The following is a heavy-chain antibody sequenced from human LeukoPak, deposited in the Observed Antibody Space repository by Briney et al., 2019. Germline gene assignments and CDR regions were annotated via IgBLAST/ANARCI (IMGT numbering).Heavy chain of an antibody. CDR3: ARDFATVTYVYFDY. Sequence: GGSLRLSCAASGFTFSSYSMNCVRQAPGKGLEWVSSISSSSSYIYYADSVKGRFTISRDNAKNSLYLQMNSLRAEDTAVYYCARDFATVTYVYFDYWGQGTLVTVSS. D-gene: IGHD4-17*01. J-gene: IGHJ4*02. CDR2: ISSSSSYI. CDR1: GFTFSSYS. V-gene: IGHV3-21*01.